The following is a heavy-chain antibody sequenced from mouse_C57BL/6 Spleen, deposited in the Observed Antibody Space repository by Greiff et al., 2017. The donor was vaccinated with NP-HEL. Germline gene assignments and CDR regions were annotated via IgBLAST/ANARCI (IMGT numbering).Heavy chain of an antibody. CDR1: GYTFTDYY. CDR3: AREEPLDY. Sequence: VQLKQSGPVLVKPGASVKMSCKASGYTFTDYYMNWVKQSHGKSLEWIGVINPYNGGTSYNQKFKGKATLTVDKSSSTAYMELNSLTSEDSAVYYCAREEPLDYWGQGTTPTVSS. J-gene: IGHJ2*01. V-gene: IGHV1-19*01. CDR2: INPYNGGT.